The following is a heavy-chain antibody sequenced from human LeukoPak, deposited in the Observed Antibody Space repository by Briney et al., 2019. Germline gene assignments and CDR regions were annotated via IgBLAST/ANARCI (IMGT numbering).Heavy chain of an antibody. CDR2: IYPGDSDT. Sequence: NPGESLKISCKGSGYSFTSYWIGWVRQMPGKGLEWMGIIYPGDSDTRYSPSFQGQVTISADKSISTAYLQWSSLKASDTAMYYCARASLAGIQLWPTWFDYWGQGTLVTVSS. CDR1: GYSFTSYW. D-gene: IGHD5-18*01. V-gene: IGHV5-51*01. J-gene: IGHJ4*02. CDR3: ARASLAGIQLWPTWFDY.